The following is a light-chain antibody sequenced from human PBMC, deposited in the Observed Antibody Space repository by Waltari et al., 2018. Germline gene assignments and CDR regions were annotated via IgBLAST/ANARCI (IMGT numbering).Light chain of an antibody. CDR1: SSNIGNNY. Sequence: QSVLSQPPSASGTPGQRATISCSGSSSNIGNNYVYWYQQPPGTAPKLLIYSNNQRPSGVPYRFSGSKSGTSASLAINGLRSEDEADYYCATWDDSLRMVFGGGTELTVL. J-gene: IGLJ3*02. CDR3: ATWDDSLRMV. V-gene: IGLV1-47*01. CDR2: SNN.